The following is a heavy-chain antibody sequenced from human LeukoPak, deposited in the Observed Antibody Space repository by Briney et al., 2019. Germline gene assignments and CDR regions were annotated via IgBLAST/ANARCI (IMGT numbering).Heavy chain of an antibody. J-gene: IGHJ5*02. D-gene: IGHD3-16*02. V-gene: IGHV4-59*01. CDR3: ARVRTYYDYVWGSYRFIRFDP. CDR1: GGSISSYY. Sequence: SETLSLTCTVSGGSISSYYWSWIRQPPGKGQEWIGYTYYSGSTNYNPSLKSRVTISVDTSTNQFSLKLSSVTAADTAVYDCARVRTYYDYVWGSYRFIRFDPWGQGTLVTVSS. CDR2: TYYSGST.